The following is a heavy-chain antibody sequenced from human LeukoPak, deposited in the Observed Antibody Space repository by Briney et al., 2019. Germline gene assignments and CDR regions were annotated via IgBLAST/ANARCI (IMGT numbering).Heavy chain of an antibody. CDR1: GGSISSSYW. D-gene: IGHD3/OR15-3a*01. J-gene: IGHJ4*02. Sequence: SETLSLTCGVSGGSISSSYWWSWVRQPPGKGLEWIGEIYHSGSTYYNPSLKSRVTISVDTSKNQFSLKLSSVTAADTAVYYCARQTGSGLFILPGGQGTLVTVSS. CDR2: IYHSGST. V-gene: IGHV4-4*02. CDR3: ARQTGSGLFILP.